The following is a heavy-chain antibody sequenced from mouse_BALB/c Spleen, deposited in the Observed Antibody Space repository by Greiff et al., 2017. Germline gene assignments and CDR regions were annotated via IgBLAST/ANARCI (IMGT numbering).Heavy chain of an antibody. D-gene: IGHD1-1*01. CDR3: ARDYYGSSYGFDY. V-gene: IGHV1-12*01. J-gene: IGHJ2*01. Sequence: LQQPGAELVKPGASVKMSCKASGYTFTSYNMHWVKQTPGQGLEWIGAIYPGNGDTSYNQKFKGKATLTADKSSSTAYMQLSSLTSEDSAVYYCARDYYGSSYGFDYWGQGTTLTVSS. CDR2: IYPGNGDT. CDR1: GYTFTSYN.